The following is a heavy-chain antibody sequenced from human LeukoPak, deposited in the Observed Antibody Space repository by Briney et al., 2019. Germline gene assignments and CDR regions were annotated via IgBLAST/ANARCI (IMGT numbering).Heavy chain of an antibody. V-gene: IGHV3-9*01. CDR2: ISWNSGSI. CDR1: GFTFDDYA. D-gene: IGHD6-19*01. J-gene: IGHJ4*02. CDR3: ATDMARIPYYFDY. Sequence: GGSLRLSCAASGFTFDDYAMHGVRQAPGKGLEWVSGISWNSGSIGYADSVTGRFTISRDNAKNSLYLQMNSLRAEGTALYYCATDMARIPYYFDYWGQGNLVTVSS.